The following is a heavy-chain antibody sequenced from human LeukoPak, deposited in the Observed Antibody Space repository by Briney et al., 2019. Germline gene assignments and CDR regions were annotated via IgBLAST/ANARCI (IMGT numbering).Heavy chain of an antibody. CDR1: GGSISSYY. J-gene: IGHJ6*03. CDR3: ARHRARTGSPMDV. CDR2: IYYSGST. V-gene: IGHV4-59*08. D-gene: IGHD1-1*01. Sequence: SETLSLTCTVSGGSISSYYWSWIRQPPGKGLEWIGYIYYSGSTNYNPSLKSRVTISVDTSKNQFSLKLSSVTAADRAVYYCARHRARTGSPMDVWGKGTTVTVSS.